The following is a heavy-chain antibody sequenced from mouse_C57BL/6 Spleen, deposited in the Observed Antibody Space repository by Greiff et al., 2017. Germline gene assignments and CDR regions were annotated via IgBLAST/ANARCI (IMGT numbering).Heavy chain of an antibody. CDR1: GYTFTSYW. CDR3: AREGYGIYVCFEY. CDR2: IYPGSGST. Sequence: QVQLQQPGAELVKPGASVKMSCKASGYTFTSYWITWVKQRPGQGLEWIGDIYPGSGSTNYNEKFKSKATLTVDTSSSTAYMQLSSLTYEDSAVYYCAREGYGIYVCFEYWGQDTTLTVSS. V-gene: IGHV1-55*01. J-gene: IGHJ2*01. D-gene: IGHD2-10*02.